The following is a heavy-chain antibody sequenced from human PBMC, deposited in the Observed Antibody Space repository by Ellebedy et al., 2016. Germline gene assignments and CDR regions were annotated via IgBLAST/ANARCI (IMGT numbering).Heavy chain of an antibody. J-gene: IGHJ6*03. CDR1: GFTFSSYS. CDR3: ARESPQRLRLYYYYMDV. CDR2: ISSSSSYI. V-gene: IGHV3-21*01. Sequence: GESLKISXAASGFTFSSYSMNWVRQAPGKGLEWVSSISSSSSYIYYADSVKGRFTISRDNAKNSLYLQMNSLRAEDTAVYYCARESPQRLRLYYYYMDVWGKGTTVTVSS. D-gene: IGHD6-25*01.